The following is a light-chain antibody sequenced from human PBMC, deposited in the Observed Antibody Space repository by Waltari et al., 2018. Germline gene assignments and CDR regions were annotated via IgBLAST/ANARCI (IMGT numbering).Light chain of an antibody. CDR1: PSVRSS. Sequence: DNVLTQSPATLSLSPGETATLSCRASPSVRSSLAWYQQKPGQAPRLLIFDASNRATGVPARFSGSGFGTDFTLTISTLGPEDFAVYYCQQRTNWLYTFGPGTKLEVK. CDR3: QQRTNWLYT. CDR2: DAS. V-gene: IGKV3-11*01. J-gene: IGKJ2*01.